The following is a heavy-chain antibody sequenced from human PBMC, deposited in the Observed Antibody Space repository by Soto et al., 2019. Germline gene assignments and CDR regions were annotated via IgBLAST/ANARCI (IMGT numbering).Heavy chain of an antibody. CDR3: ARSPDSGSYQTDY. D-gene: IGHD1-26*01. V-gene: IGHV3-48*01. Sequence: PGGSLRLSCAASGFTFSSYSMNWVRQAPGKGLEWVSYISSSSSTIYYADSVKGRFTISRDNAKNTLYLQMNSLRAEDTAVYYCARSPDSGSYQTDYWGQGTLVTVSS. J-gene: IGHJ4*02. CDR1: GFTFSSYS. CDR2: ISSSSSTI.